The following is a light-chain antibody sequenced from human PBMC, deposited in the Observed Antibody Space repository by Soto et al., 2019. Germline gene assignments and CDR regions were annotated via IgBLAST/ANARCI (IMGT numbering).Light chain of an antibody. Sequence: SYELTQPPSVSVSPGQTASITCSGDKLGDKYVCWYQQKPGQSPVLVIYQDTKRPSGIPERFSGSNSGNTATLTVSGTQAMDEADYYCQAWDSSTVVFGGGPKLTVL. CDR2: QDT. V-gene: IGLV3-1*01. J-gene: IGLJ2*01. CDR1: KLGDKY. CDR3: QAWDSSTVV.